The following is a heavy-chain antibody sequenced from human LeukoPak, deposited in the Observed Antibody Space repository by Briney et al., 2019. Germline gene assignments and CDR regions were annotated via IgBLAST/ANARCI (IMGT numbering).Heavy chain of an antibody. V-gene: IGHV1-2*02. D-gene: IGHD2-2*01. CDR1: GYTFTSYY. J-gene: IGHJ4*02. CDR3: ALLGDIVVVPAARKPFDY. Sequence: ASVKVSCKASGYTFTSYYMHWVRQAPGQGLEWMGWINPNSGGTNYAQTFQGRVTMTRDTSISTAYMELSRLRSDDTAVYYCALLGDIVVVPAARKPFDYWGQGTLVTVSS. CDR2: INPNSGGT.